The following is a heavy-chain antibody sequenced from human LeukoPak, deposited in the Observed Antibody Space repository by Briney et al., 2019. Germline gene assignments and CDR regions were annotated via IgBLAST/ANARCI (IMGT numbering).Heavy chain of an antibody. D-gene: IGHD6-19*01. CDR1: GFTFSSYS. Sequence: GGSLRLSCAASGFTFSSYSMNWVRQAPGKGLEWVSSISSSSSYIYYADSVKGRFTVSRDNAKNSLYLQMNSLRAEDTAVYYCARDGQWLAHTAFDIWGQGTMVTVSP. V-gene: IGHV3-21*01. J-gene: IGHJ3*02. CDR2: ISSSSSYI. CDR3: ARDGQWLAHTAFDI.